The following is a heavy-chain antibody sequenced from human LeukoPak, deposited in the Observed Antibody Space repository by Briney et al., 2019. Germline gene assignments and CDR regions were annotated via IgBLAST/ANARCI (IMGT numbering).Heavy chain of an antibody. V-gene: IGHV1-2*02. Sequence: GASVKVSCKASGYTFTGYYMHWVRQAPGQGLEWMGWIYPNSGVTNSPQKFQGRVTMTRDTSISTAYMELTRLRSDDTAVYYCASQVTKSAFDIWGQGTLVTVSS. CDR1: GYTFTGYY. D-gene: IGHD4-17*01. CDR3: ASQVTKSAFDI. J-gene: IGHJ3*02. CDR2: IYPNSGVT.